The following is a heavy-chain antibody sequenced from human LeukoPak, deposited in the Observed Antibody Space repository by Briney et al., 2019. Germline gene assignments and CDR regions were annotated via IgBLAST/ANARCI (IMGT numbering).Heavy chain of an antibody. CDR3: ARDQVGGSYYDFGY. D-gene: IGHD1-26*01. CDR2: IYHSGST. Sequence: SETPSLTCTVSGYSISSGYYWGWIRQPPGKGLEWIGSIYHSGSTYYNPSLKSRVTISVDTSKNQFSLKLSSVTAADTAVYYCARDQVGGSYYDFGYWGQGTLVTVSS. J-gene: IGHJ4*02. CDR1: GYSISSGYY. V-gene: IGHV4-38-2*02.